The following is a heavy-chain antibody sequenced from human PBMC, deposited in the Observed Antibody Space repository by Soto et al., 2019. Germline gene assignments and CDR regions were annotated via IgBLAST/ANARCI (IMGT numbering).Heavy chain of an antibody. CDR3: ARDSGSWPKAADY. CDR1: GFTVSSNY. Sequence: EVHLVESGGGLVQPGGSLRLSCAASGFTVSSNYMTWVRQAPGKGLEWVSILYSGGSTYYADSVKGRFTISRDNSKNTLYLQMNSLRAEDTAVYYCARDSGSWPKAADYWGQGTLVTVSS. D-gene: IGHD6-13*01. CDR2: LYSGGST. J-gene: IGHJ4*02. V-gene: IGHV3-66*01.